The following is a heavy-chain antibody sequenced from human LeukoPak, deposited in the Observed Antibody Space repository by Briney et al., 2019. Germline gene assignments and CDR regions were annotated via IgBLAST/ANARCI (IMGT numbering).Heavy chain of an antibody. CDR1: GFTFSSYA. Sequence: GGSLRLSCAASGFTFSSYAMSWVRQAPGKGLEWVSAISGRGDSTYYADSVKGRFTISRDNSKNTLYLQMNSLRAEDTAVYYCARVSWLGYCSRTSCATFDYWGQGTLVTVSS. J-gene: IGHJ4*02. V-gene: IGHV3-23*01. CDR3: ARVSWLGYCSRTSCATFDY. D-gene: IGHD2-2*01. CDR2: ISGRGDST.